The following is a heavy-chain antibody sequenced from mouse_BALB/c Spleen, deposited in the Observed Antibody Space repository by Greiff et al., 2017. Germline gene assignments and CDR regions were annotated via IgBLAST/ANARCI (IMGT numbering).Heavy chain of an antibody. Sequence: EVKLMESGPGLVKPSQSLSLTCTVTGYSITSDYAWNWIRQFPGNKLEWMGYISYSGSTSYNPSLKSRISITRDTSKNQFFLQLNSVTTEDTATYYCASGFYRSWFAYWGQGTLVTVSA. CDR1: GYSITSDYA. D-gene: IGHD2-14*01. CDR2: ISYSGST. J-gene: IGHJ3*01. V-gene: IGHV3-2*02. CDR3: ASGFYRSWFAY.